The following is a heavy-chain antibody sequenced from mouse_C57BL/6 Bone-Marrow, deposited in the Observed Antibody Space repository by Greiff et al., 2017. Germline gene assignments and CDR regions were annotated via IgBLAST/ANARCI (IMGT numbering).Heavy chain of an antibody. Sequence: VQLQHPGAELVKPGASVKLSCKASGYTFTSYWMHWVKQRPGQGLEWIGMIHPNSGSTNYNEKFKSKATLTVDKSSSTAYMQLSSLTSEDSAVYYCARSAVAWYFDVWGTGTTVTVSS. D-gene: IGHD1-1*01. CDR2: IHPNSGST. CDR3: ARSAVAWYFDV. J-gene: IGHJ1*03. CDR1: GYTFTSYW. V-gene: IGHV1-64*01.